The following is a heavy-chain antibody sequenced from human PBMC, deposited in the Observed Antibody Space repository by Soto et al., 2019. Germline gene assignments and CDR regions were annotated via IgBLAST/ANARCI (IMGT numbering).Heavy chain of an antibody. V-gene: IGHV3-11*06. CDR2: ISPGSRYP. D-gene: IGHD2-15*01. CDR3: VRGGGGGLFDP. Sequence: WGSLRISCACSVFTFGDSYMSLIRQAPGKGLEWLSYISPGSRYPAYADSVKGRFTISRDNAKRSLYLQMMSLTAEDTAIYYCVRGGGGGLFDPWGQGTMVTVSS. CDR1: VFTFGDSY. J-gene: IGHJ5*02.